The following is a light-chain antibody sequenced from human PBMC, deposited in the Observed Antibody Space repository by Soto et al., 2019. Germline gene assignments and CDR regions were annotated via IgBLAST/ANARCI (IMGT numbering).Light chain of an antibody. CDR1: QSVPSNF. V-gene: IGKV3-20*01. J-gene: IGKJ1*01. Sequence: EIVLTQSPGTLSLSPGERATLSCRASQSVPSNFLAWYQQKPGQAPILVIYGVSRRATGIPDRFSGSGSGTDFTLPISRLEPEDFAVYYCQPYDSSWTFGQGTKVEIK. CDR3: QPYDSSWT. CDR2: GVS.